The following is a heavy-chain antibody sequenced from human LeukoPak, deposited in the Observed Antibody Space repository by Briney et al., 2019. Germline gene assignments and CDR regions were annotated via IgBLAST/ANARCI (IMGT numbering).Heavy chain of an antibody. V-gene: IGHV3-23*01. CDR1: GFTFSSYA. D-gene: IGHD2-15*01. Sequence: GGSLRLSRAASGFTFSSYAMSWVRQAPGKGLEWVSAISGSGGSTYYADSVKGRFTISRDNSKNTLYLQMNSLRAEDTAVYYCAKAISRRYCSGGSCYSGFDYWGQGTLVTVSS. CDR3: AKAISRRYCSGGSCYSGFDY. J-gene: IGHJ4*02. CDR2: ISGSGGST.